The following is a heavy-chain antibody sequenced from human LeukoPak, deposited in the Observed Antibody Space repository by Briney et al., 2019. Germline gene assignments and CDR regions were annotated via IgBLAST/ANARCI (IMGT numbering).Heavy chain of an antibody. J-gene: IGHJ6*02. Sequence: ASVKVSCKVSGYTLTELSMHWVRQAPGKGLEWMGGFDPEDGETIYAQKSQGRVTMTEDTSTDTAYMELSSLRSEDTAVYYCATGRIVATLYGMDVWGQGTTVTVSS. CDR1: GYTLTELS. CDR2: FDPEDGET. D-gene: IGHD5-12*01. V-gene: IGHV1-24*01. CDR3: ATGRIVATLYGMDV.